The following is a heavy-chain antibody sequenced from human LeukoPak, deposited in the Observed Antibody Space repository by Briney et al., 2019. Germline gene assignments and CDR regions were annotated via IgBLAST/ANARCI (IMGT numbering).Heavy chain of an antibody. CDR2: IRYDGSNK. CDR3: AKAAPNDYGDNECFQH. Sequence: GGSLRLSCAASGFTFSSYGMHWVRQAPGKGLEWVAFIRYDGSNKYYADSVKGRFTISRDDSKNTLYLQMNSLRAEDTAVYYCAKAAPNDYGDNECFQHWGQGTLVTVSS. CDR1: GFTFSSYG. J-gene: IGHJ1*01. D-gene: IGHD4-17*01. V-gene: IGHV3-30*02.